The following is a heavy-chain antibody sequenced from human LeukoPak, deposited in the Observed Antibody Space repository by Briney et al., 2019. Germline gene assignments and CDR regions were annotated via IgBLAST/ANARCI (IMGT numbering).Heavy chain of an antibody. D-gene: IGHD2-15*01. CDR2: IYPGDSDT. CDR3: AGHPIRRDCSGGSCYYIDYYGMDV. V-gene: IGHV5-51*01. J-gene: IGHJ6*02. CDR1: GYSFTSYW. Sequence: GESLKISCKGSGYSFTSYWIGWVRQMPGKGLEWMGIIYPGDSDTRYSPSFQGQVTISADKSISTAYLQWSSLKASDTAMYYCAGHPIRRDCSGGSCYYIDYYGMDVWGQGTTVTVSS.